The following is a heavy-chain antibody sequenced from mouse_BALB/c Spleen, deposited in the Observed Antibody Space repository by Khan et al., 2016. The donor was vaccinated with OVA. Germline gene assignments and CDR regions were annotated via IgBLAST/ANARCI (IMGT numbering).Heavy chain of an antibody. CDR3: SRWATWYFDV. D-gene: IGHD3-1*01. CDR2: IYPGGGFI. Sequence: VQLQESGAELVRPGTSVKISCKASGYTFTNYWLGWVKQRPGHGLAWIGDIYPGGGFINYNEKFKGKATLTAGTSSSTAYIQLSSLTSEDSAVYFCSRWATWYFDVWGAGTTVTVSS. J-gene: IGHJ1*01. CDR1: GYTFTNYW. V-gene: IGHV1-63*02.